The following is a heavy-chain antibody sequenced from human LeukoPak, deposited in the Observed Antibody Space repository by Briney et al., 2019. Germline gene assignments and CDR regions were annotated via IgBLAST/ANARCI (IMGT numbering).Heavy chain of an antibody. CDR2: IIPIFGTA. V-gene: IGHV1-69*13. D-gene: IGHD1-1*01. CDR1: GYTFTSYG. Sequence: ASVKVSFKASGYTFTSYGISWVRQAPGQGLEWMGGIIPIFGTANYAQKFQGRVTITADESTSTAYMELSGLRSEDTAVYYCASWRTESSLYGMDVWGQGTTVTVSS. J-gene: IGHJ6*02. CDR3: ASWRTESSLYGMDV.